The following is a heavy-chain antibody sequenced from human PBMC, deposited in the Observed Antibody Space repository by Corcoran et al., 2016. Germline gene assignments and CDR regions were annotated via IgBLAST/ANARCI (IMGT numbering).Heavy chain of an antibody. D-gene: IGHD3-22*01. J-gene: IGHJ4*02. CDR1: GGTFSSYA. Sequence: QVQLVQSGAEVKKPGSSVKVSCKASGGTFSSYAINWVRQAPGLGLEWMGGIIPIFGTTNYAQKFQGRVTITADESTSTTYMELSSLRSEDTAVYYCASRPVITTYYFDFWGQGTLVTVSS. CDR2: IIPIFGTT. CDR3: ASRPVITTYYFDF. V-gene: IGHV1-69*01.